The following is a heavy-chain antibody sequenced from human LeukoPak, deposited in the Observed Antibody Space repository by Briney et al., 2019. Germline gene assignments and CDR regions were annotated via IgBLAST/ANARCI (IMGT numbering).Heavy chain of an antibody. J-gene: IGHJ4*02. CDR3: AGGSGWPHFDY. Sequence: SETLSLTCTVSGGSISSYYWSWIRQPPGKGLEWIGYIYDSGSTNYNPSLKSRVTISVDTSKNLFSLNLSSVTAADTAVYYCAGGSGWPHFDYWGQGALVTVSS. V-gene: IGHV4-59*01. CDR1: GGSISSYY. D-gene: IGHD6-19*01. CDR2: IYDSGST.